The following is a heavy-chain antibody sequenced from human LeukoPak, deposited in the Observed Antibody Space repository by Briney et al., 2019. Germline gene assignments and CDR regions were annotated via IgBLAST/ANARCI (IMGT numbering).Heavy chain of an antibody. CDR2: IHHGGST. Sequence: SETLSLTCTVSGGSISSGGYFWSWVRQHPGKGPEWIGYIHHGGSTYYHPSLKSRVSISVDTSMNQFSLNLTSVTAADTAIYFCARVVGDYFDYWGQGTLVTVSS. CDR3: ARVVGDYFDY. CDR1: GGSISSGGYF. D-gene: IGHD1-26*01. V-gene: IGHV4-31*03. J-gene: IGHJ4*02.